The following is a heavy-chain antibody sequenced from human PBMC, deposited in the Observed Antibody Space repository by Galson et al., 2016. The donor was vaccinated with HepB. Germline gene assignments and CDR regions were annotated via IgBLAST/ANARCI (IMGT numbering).Heavy chain of an antibody. CDR3: ARMAKGADSD. J-gene: IGHJ4*02. V-gene: IGHV3-72*01. CDR1: GFSFSDHY. Sequence: SLRLSCAGSGFSFSDHYMDWVRQAPGKGLEWVGRIRNKRNNYITEYAASVIGRFTISRDDSRNSVDLQMNTLKTEDTAVYYCARMAKGADSDWGQGTLVTVSS. CDR2: IRNKRNNYIT. D-gene: IGHD3-10*01.